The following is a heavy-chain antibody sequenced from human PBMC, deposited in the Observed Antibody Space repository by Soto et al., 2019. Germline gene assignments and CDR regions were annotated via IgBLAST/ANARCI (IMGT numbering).Heavy chain of an antibody. Sequence: GGSLRLSCAASGFSFSSHSMKWVRQAPGKGLEWVSSISSSSSYIYYADSVKGRFTISRDNAKNSLYLQMNSLRAEDTAVYYCARVLCGGDCYEAGYWGQGTLVTVSS. V-gene: IGHV3-21*01. D-gene: IGHD2-21*02. CDR3: ARVLCGGDCYEAGY. CDR2: ISSSSSYI. CDR1: GFSFSSHS. J-gene: IGHJ4*02.